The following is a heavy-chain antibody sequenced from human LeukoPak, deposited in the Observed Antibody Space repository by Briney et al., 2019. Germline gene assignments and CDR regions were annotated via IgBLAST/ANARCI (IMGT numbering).Heavy chain of an antibody. CDR1: GFTFSTYA. V-gene: IGHV3-23*01. Sequence: GGSLRLSCAASGFTFSTYAMTWVRQAPGKGLEWVSTISGSGGDTYYADSVKGRFTISRDNSKNTLYLQMNSLRADDTAVYYCAREGSRRDYFDYWGQGTLVTVSS. CDR2: ISGSGGDT. J-gene: IGHJ4*02. CDR3: AREGSRRDYFDY. D-gene: IGHD6-13*01.